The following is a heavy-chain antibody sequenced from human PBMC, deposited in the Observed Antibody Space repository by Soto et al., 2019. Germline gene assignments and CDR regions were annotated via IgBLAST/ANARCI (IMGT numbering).Heavy chain of an antibody. V-gene: IGHV3-74*01. CDR3: XXXXXXXXXXTVI. Sequence: EVQLVESGGGLVQPGGSLRLSCAASGFTFGSHWMHWVRQAPGKGLVWVSRINSDGSSTTYADSVKGRFTISRDDAKXXXXXXXXXXXXXXXXXXXXXXXXXXXXXXTVIWGQGTLVTVSS. J-gene: IGHJ3*02. CDR2: INSDGSST. CDR1: GFTFGSHW. D-gene: IGHD4-17*01.